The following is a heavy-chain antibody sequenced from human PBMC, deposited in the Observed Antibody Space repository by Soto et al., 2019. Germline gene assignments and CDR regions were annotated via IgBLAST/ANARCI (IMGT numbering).Heavy chain of an antibody. D-gene: IGHD2-2*01. Sequence: SETLSLTCTVSGGSISSSSYYWGWIRQPPGKGLEWIGSIYYSGSTYYNPYLKIRVTIPVDTSKNQFSLKLSSVTAADTAVYYCARVGRRDCSSTSCYYYYGMDVWGQGTTVTVSS. V-gene: IGHV4-39*07. CDR1: GGSISSSSYY. CDR2: IYYSGST. J-gene: IGHJ6*02. CDR3: ARVGRRDCSSTSCYYYYGMDV.